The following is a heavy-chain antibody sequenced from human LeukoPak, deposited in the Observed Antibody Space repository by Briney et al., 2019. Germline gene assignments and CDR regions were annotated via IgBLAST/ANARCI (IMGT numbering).Heavy chain of an antibody. J-gene: IGHJ4*02. CDR1: GLTFSSYS. CDR3: ARDLGYYDSSGYDY. CDR2: ISSSSSYI. Sequence: GGSLRLSCAASGLTFSSYSMNWVRQAPGKGLEWVSSISSSSSYIYYADSVKGRFTISRDNAKNSLYLQMNSLRAEDTAVYYCARDLGYYDSSGYDYWGQGTLVTVSS. D-gene: IGHD3-22*01. V-gene: IGHV3-21*01.